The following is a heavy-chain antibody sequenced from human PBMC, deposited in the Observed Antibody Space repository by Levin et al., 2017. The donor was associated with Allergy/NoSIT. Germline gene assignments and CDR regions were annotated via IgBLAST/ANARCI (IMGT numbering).Heavy chain of an antibody. Sequence: GGSLRLSCAASGFTFSTYSMNWVRQAPGKGLEWVSSISTGSSYIYYADSVKGRFTISRDNAKNSLYLQMNSLRADDTAVYYCARLSIRPGGFDYWGQGTLVTVSS. D-gene: IGHD3-16*01. CDR2: ISTGSSYI. CDR1: GFTFSTYS. J-gene: IGHJ4*02. CDR3: ARLSIRPGGFDY. V-gene: IGHV3-21*01.